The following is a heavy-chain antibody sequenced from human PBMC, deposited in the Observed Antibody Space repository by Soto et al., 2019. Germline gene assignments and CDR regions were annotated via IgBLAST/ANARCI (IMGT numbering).Heavy chain of an antibody. D-gene: IGHD3-22*01. Sequence: ASVKVSCKASGGTFSSYAISWVRQAPGQGLEWMGGIIPIFGTANYAQKFQGRVTITADESTSTAYMELSSLRSEDTAVYYCARAPYDSSGYYPLYYFDYWGQGTLVTVSS. CDR3: ARAPYDSSGYYPLYYFDY. CDR1: GGTFSSYA. J-gene: IGHJ4*02. V-gene: IGHV1-69*13. CDR2: IIPIFGTA.